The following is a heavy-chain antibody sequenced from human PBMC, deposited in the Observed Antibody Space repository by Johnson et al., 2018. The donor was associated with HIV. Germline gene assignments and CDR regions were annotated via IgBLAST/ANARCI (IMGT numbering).Heavy chain of an antibody. CDR1: GFTFSSYG. J-gene: IGHJ3*02. V-gene: IGHV3-30*19. CDR3: AKATTGSDAFDI. D-gene: IGHD1-1*01. CDR2: MSFDETNS. Sequence: QVQLVESGGGVVQPGKSLRLSCVASGFTFSSYGMHWVRQAPGKGLQWVAVMSFDETNSYDSDSVDVKGRFTISRDNSKNTLYLQMDSLRGEDTAVYYCAKATTGSDAFDIWGQGTMVTVSS.